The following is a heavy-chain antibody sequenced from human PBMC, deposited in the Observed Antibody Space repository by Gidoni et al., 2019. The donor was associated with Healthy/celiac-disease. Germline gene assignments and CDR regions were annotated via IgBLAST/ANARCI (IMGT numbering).Heavy chain of an antibody. V-gene: IGHV4-34*01. Sequence: QVQLQQWGAGLLKPSETLSLTCAVYGGSFSGYYWSWIRQPPGKGLEWIGEINHSGSTNYNPSLKSRVTISVDTSKNQFSLKLSSVTAADTAVYYCARSRNRGSSPPGREFDYWGQGTLVTVSS. CDR1: GGSFSGYY. CDR2: INHSGST. D-gene: IGHD6-6*01. J-gene: IGHJ4*02. CDR3: ARSRNRGSSPPGREFDY.